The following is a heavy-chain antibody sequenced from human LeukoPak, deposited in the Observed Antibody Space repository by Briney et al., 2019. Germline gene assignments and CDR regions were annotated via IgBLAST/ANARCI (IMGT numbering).Heavy chain of an antibody. D-gene: IGHD3-16*01. V-gene: IGHV1-3*01. CDR1: GYTFSNYA. Sequence: EASVKVSCKASGYTFSNYAMHWVRQAPGQRLEWMGWINAGNGNTKYSRKFQGRVTITRDTSASTAYMELSSLRSEDTAVYYCARDTPDDSFDYWGQGTLVTVSS. J-gene: IGHJ4*02. CDR3: ARDTPDDSFDY. CDR2: INAGNGNT.